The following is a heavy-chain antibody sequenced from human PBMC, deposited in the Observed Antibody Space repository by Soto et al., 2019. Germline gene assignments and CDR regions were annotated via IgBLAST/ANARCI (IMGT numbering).Heavy chain of an antibody. Sequence: PGGSLRLSCAASGFTVNSYYMNWVRQAPGKGLEWVSVIYSGGSTYFADSVKGRFTLSRDDSKNILYLQMNSLRAEDTAVYYCARRPSYYDSSGYSLNDAFDIWGQGTMVTVSS. CDR3: ARRPSYYDSSGYSLNDAFDI. V-gene: IGHV3-66*01. J-gene: IGHJ3*02. CDR1: GFTVNSYY. CDR2: IYSGGST. D-gene: IGHD3-22*01.